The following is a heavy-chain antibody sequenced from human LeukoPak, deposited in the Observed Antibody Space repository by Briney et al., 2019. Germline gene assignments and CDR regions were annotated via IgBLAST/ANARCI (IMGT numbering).Heavy chain of an antibody. D-gene: IGHD6-13*01. V-gene: IGHV4-59*12. Sequence: PSETLSLTCTVSGGSISSYYWSWIRQPPGKGLEWIGYIYYSGSTYYNPSLKSRLTISVDTSKNQFSLKLSSVTAADTAVYYCARGVLAATGTEVYWGQGTLVTVSS. J-gene: IGHJ4*02. CDR1: GGSISSYY. CDR2: IYYSGST. CDR3: ARGVLAATGTEVY.